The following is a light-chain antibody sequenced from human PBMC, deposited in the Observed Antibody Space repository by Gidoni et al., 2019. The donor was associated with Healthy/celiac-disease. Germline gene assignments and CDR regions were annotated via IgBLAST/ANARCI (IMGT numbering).Light chain of an antibody. CDR1: QSVNSF. Sequence: EIVITQSPATLSVSPGERATLPCRASQSVNSFLALYQQKPGQAPWLLIYGASTRATGIPVRFSGSGSGTQFTLTITSLQSEDFVVYYCQQYKDWPGTFGPGAKVEIK. CDR2: GAS. CDR3: QQYKDWPGT. V-gene: IGKV3-15*01. J-gene: IGKJ1*01.